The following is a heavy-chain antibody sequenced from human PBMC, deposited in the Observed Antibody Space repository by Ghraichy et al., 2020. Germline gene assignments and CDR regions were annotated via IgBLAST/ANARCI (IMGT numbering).Heavy chain of an antibody. CDR3: ARVLGGGYVDYYYGMDV. CDR1: GYTFTSYG. CDR2: ISGYNGKT. D-gene: IGHD5-12*01. V-gene: IGHV1-18*01. J-gene: IGHJ6*02. Sequence: ASVKVSCKASGYTFTSYGISWVRQAPGQGPEWMGWISGYNGKTNYAQKLQGRVTMTTDTSTSTAYMELRSLRSDDTAVYYCARVLGGGYVDYYYGMDVWGQGTTVTVSS.